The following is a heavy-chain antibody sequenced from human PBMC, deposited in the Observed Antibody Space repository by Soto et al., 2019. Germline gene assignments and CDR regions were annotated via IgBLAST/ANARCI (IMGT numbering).Heavy chain of an antibody. CDR1: GGTFSSYA. CDR2: IIPIFGTA. V-gene: IGHV1-69*13. Sequence: GASVKVSCKASGGTFSSYAISWVRQAPGQGLEWMGGIIPIFGTANYAQKFQGRVTITADESTSTAYMELSSLRSEDTAVYYCARSPGRACLWGMDVWGQGTRVTVSS. J-gene: IGHJ6*02. D-gene: IGHD3-10*01. CDR3: ARSPGRACLWGMDV.